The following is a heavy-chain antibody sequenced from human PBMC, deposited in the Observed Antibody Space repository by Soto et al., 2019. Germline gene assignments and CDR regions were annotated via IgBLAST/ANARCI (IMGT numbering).Heavy chain of an antibody. CDR3: ARERFGDSGGVDY. V-gene: IGHV4-59*01. J-gene: IGHJ4*02. CDR1: AGSISSYY. CDR2: IYYSGST. D-gene: IGHD4-17*01. Sequence: PXETMCLTCTVSAGSISSYYWSWVRPPPGKGLEWSGYIYYSGSTNYNPSLKGRVTISVDTSKNQFSLKLSSVTAADTAVYFCARERFGDSGGVDYWGQGTLVTVSS.